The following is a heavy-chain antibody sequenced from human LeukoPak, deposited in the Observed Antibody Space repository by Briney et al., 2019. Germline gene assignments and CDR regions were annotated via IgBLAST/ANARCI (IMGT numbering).Heavy chain of an antibody. CDR1: GFTFSTYT. V-gene: IGHV3-30*04. J-gene: IGHJ4*02. Sequence: PGGSLRLSCAASGFTFSTYTMHWVRQAPGKGLEWVAALLYDGSTKYYADSVKGRFTISRDNSKNTLYLQMNSLRAEDSAVYYCARDVDCSGGTCYSDGFDNWGQGTLVTVSS. CDR3: ARDVDCSGGTCYSDGFDN. CDR2: LLYDGSTK. D-gene: IGHD2-15*01.